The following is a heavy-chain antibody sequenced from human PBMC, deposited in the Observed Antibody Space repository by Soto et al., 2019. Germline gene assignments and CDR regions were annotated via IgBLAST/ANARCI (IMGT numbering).Heavy chain of an antibody. CDR3: ARDPYYYDSSGYHSRTDDL. Sequence: SVKVSCKASGGTFSSYAISWVRQAPGQGLEWMGGIIPIFGTANYAQKFQGRVTITADESTSTAYMELSSLRSEDTAVYYCARDPYYYDSSGYHSRTDDLWGRGTLVTVSS. CDR2: IIPIFGTA. CDR1: GGTFSSYA. D-gene: IGHD3-22*01. V-gene: IGHV1-69*13. J-gene: IGHJ2*01.